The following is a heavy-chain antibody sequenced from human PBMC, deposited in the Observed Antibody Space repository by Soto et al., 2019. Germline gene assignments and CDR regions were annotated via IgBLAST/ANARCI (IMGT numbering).Heavy chain of an antibody. J-gene: IGHJ4*02. Sequence: EVQLLESGGGLVQPGGSLRLSCAASGFTFSSYAMSWVRQAPGKGLEWVSAISGSGGSTYYADSVKGRFTISRDNSKNTLYLQMNSLRAEDTAVYYCAKERIPYCTNGVCQRIGFDYWGQGTLVTVSS. D-gene: IGHD2-8*01. CDR1: GFTFSSYA. CDR2: ISGSGGST. CDR3: AKERIPYCTNGVCQRIGFDY. V-gene: IGHV3-23*01.